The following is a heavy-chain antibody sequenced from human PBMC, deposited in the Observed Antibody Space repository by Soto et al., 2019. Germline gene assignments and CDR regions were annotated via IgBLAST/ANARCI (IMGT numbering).Heavy chain of an antibody. CDR1: GFTFSSYA. D-gene: IGHD2-15*01. Sequence: QVQLVESGGGVVQPGRSLRLSCAASGFTFSSYAMHWVRQAPGKGLEWVAVISYDGSNKYYADSVKGRFTISRDNSKNTLYLQMNSLRAEDTAVYYCAREVVDYFDYWGQGTLVTVSS. CDR3: AREVVDYFDY. J-gene: IGHJ4*02. V-gene: IGHV3-30-3*01. CDR2: ISYDGSNK.